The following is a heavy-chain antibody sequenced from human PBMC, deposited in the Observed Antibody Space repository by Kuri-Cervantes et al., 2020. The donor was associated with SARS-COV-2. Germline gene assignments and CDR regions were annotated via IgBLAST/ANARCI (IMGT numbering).Heavy chain of an antibody. CDR2: IYYSGST. CDR3: ARGYVIGGVDV. V-gene: IGHV4-59*12. D-gene: IGHD3-16*01. Sequence: SETLSLTCTVSGGSISSYYWSWIRQPPGKGLEWIGYIYYSGSTYYNPSLKSLITISADTSKNQFSLNLSSVTAADTAVYYCARGYVIGGVDVWGQGTTVTVSS. J-gene: IGHJ6*02. CDR1: GGSISSYY.